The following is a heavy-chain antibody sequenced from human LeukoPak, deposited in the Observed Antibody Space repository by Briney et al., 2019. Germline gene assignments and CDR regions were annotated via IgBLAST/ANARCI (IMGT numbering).Heavy chain of an antibody. Sequence: GASVKVSCKASGYTFTSYGISWVRQAPGQGLEWMGWIGPYNGNTNYAQKLQGRVTMTTDKAKSTAYMELRSLRSDDTAVYYCARWLQLVSNLFDYWGQGTLVTVSS. CDR3: ARWLQLVSNLFDY. J-gene: IGHJ4*02. V-gene: IGHV1-18*01. CDR2: IGPYNGNT. D-gene: IGHD5-24*01. CDR1: GYTFTSYG.